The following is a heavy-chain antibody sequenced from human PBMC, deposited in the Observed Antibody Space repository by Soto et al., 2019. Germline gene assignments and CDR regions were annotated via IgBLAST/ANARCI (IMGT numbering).Heavy chain of an antibody. CDR2: ISYDGSSK. J-gene: IGHJ6*02. CDR1: GFIFGNYG. V-gene: IGHV3-30*18. CDR3: AKDVVAKLGATIGMDV. Sequence: GGSLRLSCAASGFIFGNYGMHWVRQAPGKGLEWVAVISYDGSSKYYADSVKGRFTISRDNSKNTLCLQMSSLRAEDTAVYYCAKDVVAKLGATIGMDVWGQGTTVTV. D-gene: IGHD1-26*01.